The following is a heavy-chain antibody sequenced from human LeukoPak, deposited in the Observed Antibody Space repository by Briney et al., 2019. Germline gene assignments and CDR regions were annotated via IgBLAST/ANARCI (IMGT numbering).Heavy chain of an antibody. Sequence: SETLSLTCTVSGGSISSSSYYWGWIRQPPGKGLEWIGSIYYSGSTYYNPSLKSRVTISVDTSKNQFSLNLSSVTAADTAVYYCARADYGGNSDFDYWGQGTLVTVSS. CDR2: IYYSGST. J-gene: IGHJ4*02. V-gene: IGHV4-39*07. CDR3: ARADYGGNSDFDY. CDR1: GGSISSSSYY. D-gene: IGHD4-23*01.